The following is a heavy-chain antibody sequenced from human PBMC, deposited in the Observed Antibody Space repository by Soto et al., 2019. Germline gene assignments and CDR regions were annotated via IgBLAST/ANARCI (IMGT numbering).Heavy chain of an antibody. D-gene: IGHD1-26*01. CDR2: INPNNDGT. CDR3: ARDLGGSRDS. Sequence: ASVQVSCKASGNTFPGYYIHWVRQAPGQGLEWMGWINPNNDGTTYGEKFQGRVTMTRDTSTSTAYMELSRLRSDDTAVYYCARDLGGSRDSWGQGTLVTVSS. V-gene: IGHV1-2*02. CDR1: GNTFPGYY. J-gene: IGHJ4*02.